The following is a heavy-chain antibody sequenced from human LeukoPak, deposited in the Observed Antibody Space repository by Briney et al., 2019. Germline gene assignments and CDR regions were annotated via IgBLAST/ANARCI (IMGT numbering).Heavy chain of an antibody. CDR3: ARHSYDYVWGSYRYSGTSGYFDY. CDR1: GGSFNGYY. Sequence: KPSETLSLTCAVYGGSFNGYYWSWMRQPPGKGLEWIGEINHTGSTNYNPSLKSRVTISVDTSKNQFSLKLSSVTAADTAVYYCARHSYDYVWGSYRYSGTSGYFDYWGQGTLVTVSS. CDR2: INHTGST. J-gene: IGHJ4*02. V-gene: IGHV4-34*01. D-gene: IGHD3-16*02.